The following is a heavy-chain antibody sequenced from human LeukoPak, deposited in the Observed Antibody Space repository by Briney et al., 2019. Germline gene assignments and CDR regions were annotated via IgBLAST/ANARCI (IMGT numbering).Heavy chain of an antibody. CDR2: FDPEDGET. J-gene: IGHJ4*02. D-gene: IGHD3-16*02. CDR3: ATGKLGGLRLGELSPFDY. Sequence: GASVKVSCKVSGYTLTELSMHWVRQAPGKGLEWMGGFDPEDGETIDAQKFQGRVTMTEDTSTDTAYMELSSLRAEDTAVYYWATGKLGGLRLGELSPFDYWGQGTLVTVSS. V-gene: IGHV1-24*01. CDR1: GYTLTELS.